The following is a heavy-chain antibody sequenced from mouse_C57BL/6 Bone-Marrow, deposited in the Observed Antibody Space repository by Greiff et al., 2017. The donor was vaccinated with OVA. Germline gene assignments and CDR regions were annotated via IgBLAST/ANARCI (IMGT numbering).Heavy chain of an antibody. CDR2: IYPGDGDT. J-gene: IGHJ2*01. CDR3: ARHEDGYYASYFDY. Sequence: VQLQQSGPELVKPGASVKISCKSSGYAFSSSWLNWVKPRPGKGLEWIGRIYPGDGDTNYIGKFQGTATLTAAKSSSTAYMQLSSLTSEDSAVYFCARHEDGYYASYFDYWGQGTTLTVSS. CDR1: GYAFSSSW. V-gene: IGHV1-82*01. D-gene: IGHD2-3*01.